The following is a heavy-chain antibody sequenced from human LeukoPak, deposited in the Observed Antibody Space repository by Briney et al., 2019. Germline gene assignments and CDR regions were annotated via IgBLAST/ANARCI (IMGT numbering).Heavy chain of an antibody. D-gene: IGHD3-3*01. Sequence: SGTLSLTCAVSGGPISSSNWWSWVRQPPGKGLEWIGEIYHSGSTNYNPSLKSRVTISVDKSKNQFSLKLSSVTAADTAVYYCARIGGTIFGVVIPRTYYFDYWGQGTLVTVSS. CDR2: IYHSGST. J-gene: IGHJ4*02. V-gene: IGHV4-4*02. CDR1: GGPISSSNW. CDR3: ARIGGTIFGVVIPRTYYFDY.